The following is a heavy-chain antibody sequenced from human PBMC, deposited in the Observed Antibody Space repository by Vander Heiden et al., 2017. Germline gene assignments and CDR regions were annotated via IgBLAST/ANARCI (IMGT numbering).Heavy chain of an antibody. CDR2: IDPSDSYT. CDR1: GSTFRTYW. J-gene: IGHJ2*01. CDR3: ARLSANYYGTDWHFDL. Sequence: EVQLVPSGAEAKKPGESPTIPCKGSGSTFRTYWINWVRQKPGKGLEWLGRIDPSDSYTNYSPSFQGHVTISVDNSISTAYLQWGSLKASDSGMYFCARLSANYYGTDWHFDLWGRGTLVTVSS. D-gene: IGHD1-26*01. V-gene: IGHV5-10-1*03.